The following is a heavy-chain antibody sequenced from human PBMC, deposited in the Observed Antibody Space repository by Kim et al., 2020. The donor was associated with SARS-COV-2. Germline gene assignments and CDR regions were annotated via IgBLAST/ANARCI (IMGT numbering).Heavy chain of an antibody. CDR1: GYTFTGYY. Sequence: ASVKVSCKASGYTFTGYYMHWVRQAPGQGLEWMGRINPNSGGTNYAQKFQGRVTMTRDTSISTAYMELSRLRSDDTAVYYCARPSTVLLQYFDLWGRGTLVTVSS. CDR3: ARPSTVLLQYFDL. D-gene: IGHD2-21*02. CDR2: INPNSGGT. J-gene: IGHJ2*01. V-gene: IGHV1-2*06.